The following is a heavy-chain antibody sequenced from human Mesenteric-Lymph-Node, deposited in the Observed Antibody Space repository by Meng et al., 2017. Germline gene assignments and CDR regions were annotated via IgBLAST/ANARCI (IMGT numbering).Heavy chain of an antibody. CDR2: IYYSGST. CDR1: GGSISSSSYY. V-gene: IGHV4-39*07. D-gene: IGHD6-6*01. CDR3: ARSRSIAAFDY. J-gene: IGHJ4*02. Sequence: GSLRLSCTVSGGSISSSSYYWGWIRQPPGKGLEWIGSIYYSGSTYYNPSLKSRVTISVDTSKNQFSLKLSSVTAADTAVYYCARSRSIAAFDYWGQGTLVTVSS.